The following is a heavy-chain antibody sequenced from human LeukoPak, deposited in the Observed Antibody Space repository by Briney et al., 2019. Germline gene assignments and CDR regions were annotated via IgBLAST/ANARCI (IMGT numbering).Heavy chain of an antibody. V-gene: IGHV4-59*08. Sequence: SETLSLTCTVSGGSISSYYWSWIRQPPGKGLEWIGYIYYSGSTDYNPSLKGRVTISVATSKTQFSLKLTSVTAADTAVYYCARLDSSRYYYFDYWGQGTLVTVSS. CDR3: ARLDSSRYYYFDY. CDR2: IYYSGST. D-gene: IGHD6-19*01. CDR1: GGSISSYY. J-gene: IGHJ4*02.